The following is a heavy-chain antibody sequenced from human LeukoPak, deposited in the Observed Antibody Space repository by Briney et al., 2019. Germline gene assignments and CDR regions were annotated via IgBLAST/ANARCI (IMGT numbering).Heavy chain of an antibody. V-gene: IGHV3-48*02. D-gene: IGHD3-10*01. Sequence: GGSLRLSCAASGFTFSIHGMNWVRQAPGKGLEWVSYIINSGGTVYYTDSVQGRFTISRDNARNSLFLQMNSLRDEDTAVYYCARVGRGVYGMDVWGQGTTLTVSS. CDR1: GFTFSIHG. CDR3: ARVGRGVYGMDV. CDR2: IINSGGTV. J-gene: IGHJ6*02.